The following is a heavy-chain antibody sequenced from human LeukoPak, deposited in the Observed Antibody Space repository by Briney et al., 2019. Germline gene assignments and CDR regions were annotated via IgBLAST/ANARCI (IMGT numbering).Heavy chain of an antibody. D-gene: IGHD6-6*01. V-gene: IGHV3-21*01. Sequence: GGSLRLSCAASGFTVSSNYMSWVRQAPGKGLEWVSSISSSSSYIYYADSVKGRFTISRDNAKNSLYLQMNSLRAADTAVYYCARDFSSSPYYYYYYMDVWGKGTTVTVSS. CDR1: GFTVSSNY. J-gene: IGHJ6*03. CDR3: ARDFSSSPYYYYYYMDV. CDR2: ISSSSSYI.